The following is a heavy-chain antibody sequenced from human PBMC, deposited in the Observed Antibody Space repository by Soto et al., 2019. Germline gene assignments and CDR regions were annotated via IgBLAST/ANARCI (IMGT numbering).Heavy chain of an antibody. J-gene: IGHJ4*02. CDR3: ARSTYYYDSSGPLGY. CDR1: GFTFSSYS. CDR2: ISSSSSTI. Sequence: GGSLRLSCAASGFTFSSYSMNWVRQAPGKGLEWVSYISSSSSTIYYADSVKGRFTISRDNAKNSLYLQMNSLRAEDTAVYYCARSTYYYDSSGPLGYWGQGTLVTVSS. D-gene: IGHD3-22*01. V-gene: IGHV3-48*01.